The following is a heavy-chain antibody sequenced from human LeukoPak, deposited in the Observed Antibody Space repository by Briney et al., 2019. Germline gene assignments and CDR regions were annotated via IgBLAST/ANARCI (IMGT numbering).Heavy chain of an antibody. CDR2: INHSGST. D-gene: IGHD5-12*01. Sequence: SETLSLTCAVYGGSFSGYYWSWIRQPPGKGLEWIGEINHSGSTNYNPSLKSRVTISVDTSKNQFSLKLSSVTAADTAVYYCARGRGYSGYDCYYYGMDVWGQGTTVTVSS. CDR1: GGSFSGYY. CDR3: ARGRGYSGYDCYYYGMDV. J-gene: IGHJ6*02. V-gene: IGHV4-34*01.